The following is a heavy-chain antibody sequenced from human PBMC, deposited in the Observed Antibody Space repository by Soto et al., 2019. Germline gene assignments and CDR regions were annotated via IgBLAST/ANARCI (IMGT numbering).Heavy chain of an antibody. CDR3: AKEFSSGYYYVFDY. J-gene: IGHJ4*02. V-gene: IGHV3-30*18. CDR1: GFSFSNYG. D-gene: IGHD3-22*01. Sequence: QVQLVESGGGVVQPGRSLRLSFAASGFSFSNYGMHWVRQAPGKGLEWVAVISYDGSNKYYADSVKGRLTISRDNSKNTLYLQMSTLRPDDTAVYYCAKEFSSGYYYVFDYWGQGTLVTVSS. CDR2: ISYDGSNK.